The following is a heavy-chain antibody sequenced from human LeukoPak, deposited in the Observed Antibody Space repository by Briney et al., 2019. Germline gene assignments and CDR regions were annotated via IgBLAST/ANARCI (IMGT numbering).Heavy chain of an antibody. V-gene: IGHV3-9*03. CDR2: ISWNSGSI. CDR1: GFTFDDYA. CDR3: AKAPIPTAWGDAFDI. D-gene: IGHD2-21*02. J-gene: IGHJ3*02. Sequence: GRSLRLSCAASGFTFDDYAMHWVRQAPGKGLEWVSGISWNSGSIGYADSVKGRFTISRDNAKNSLYQQMNSLRAEDMALYYCAKAPIPTAWGDAFDIWGQGTMVTVSS.